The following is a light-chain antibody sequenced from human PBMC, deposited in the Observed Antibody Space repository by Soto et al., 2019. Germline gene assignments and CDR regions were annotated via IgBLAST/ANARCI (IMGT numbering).Light chain of an antibody. CDR3: SSYAGGNNFV. CDR2: EVS. CDR1: SSDVGAYIY. Sequence: QSALTQPPSASGSPGQSVTISCTGTSSDVGAYIYVSWYQQHPGKAPKLMIYEVSRRPSGVPERFSGSKSGNTASLTVSGLQAEDEAHYYCSSYAGGNNFVFGTGTKLTVL. V-gene: IGLV2-8*01. J-gene: IGLJ1*01.